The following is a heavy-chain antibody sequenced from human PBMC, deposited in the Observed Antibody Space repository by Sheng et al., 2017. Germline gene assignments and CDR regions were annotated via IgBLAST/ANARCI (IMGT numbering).Heavy chain of an antibody. V-gene: IGHV3-74*01. J-gene: IGHJ3*02. Sequence: QLVQSGGELIQPGGSLRLSCAASGFTFSDAWMHWVRQVPGKGLEWVSRVNADGTITNYADSVKGRFTIFRDNAKNTLYLQMDSLRVEDTAVFYCVRLGFCGGGACYSLGTFDIWGQGTTVTVSS. CDR1: GFTFSDAW. CDR2: VNADGTIT. CDR3: VRLGFCGGGACYSLGTFDI. D-gene: IGHD2-21*02.